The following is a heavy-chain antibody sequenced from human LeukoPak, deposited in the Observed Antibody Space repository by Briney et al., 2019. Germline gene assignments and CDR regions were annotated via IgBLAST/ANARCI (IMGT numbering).Heavy chain of an antibody. CDR2: ISYDGSNK. D-gene: IGHD3-10*01. J-gene: IGHJ3*02. CDR3: ARGDYYGSGSFGAFDI. V-gene: IGHV3-30-3*01. Sequence: GGSLRLSCAASGFTFSSYAMHWVRQAPGKGLEWVAVISYDGSNKYYADSVKGRFTISRDNSKNTLYLQMNSLRSEDTAVYYCARGDYYGSGSFGAFDIWGQGTMVTVSS. CDR1: GFTFSSYA.